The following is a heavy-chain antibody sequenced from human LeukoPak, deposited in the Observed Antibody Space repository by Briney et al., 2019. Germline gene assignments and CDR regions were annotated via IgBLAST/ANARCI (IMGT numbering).Heavy chain of an antibody. CDR2: ISASGGST. CDR1: GFTFSIYA. V-gene: IGHV3-23*01. Sequence: SGGSLRLSCAASGFTFSIYAMSWVRQAPGKGLEWVSSISASGGSTYDADSVKGRFTISRDISKNTLYLQMNSLRAEDTAVYYCAKSGRGSYGYYFDYWGQGTLVTVSS. J-gene: IGHJ4*02. CDR3: AKSGRGSYGYYFDY. D-gene: IGHD6-19*01.